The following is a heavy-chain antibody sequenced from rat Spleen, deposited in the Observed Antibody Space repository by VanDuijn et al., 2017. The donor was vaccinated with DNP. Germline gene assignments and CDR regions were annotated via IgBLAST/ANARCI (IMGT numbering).Heavy chain of an antibody. CDR3: TTQLTTISPPFAY. J-gene: IGHJ3*01. Sequence: EVQLVESGGGLVQSGRSLKLSCAASGFTFRNYDMAWVRQAPKKGLEWVATIIFDGSRTYYRDSVKGRFTISRDNAKSTLYLQMDSLRSEDTATYYCTTQLTTISPPFAYWGQGTLVTVSS. D-gene: IGHD1-8*01. CDR1: GFTFRNYD. V-gene: IGHV5S10*01. CDR2: IIFDGSRT.